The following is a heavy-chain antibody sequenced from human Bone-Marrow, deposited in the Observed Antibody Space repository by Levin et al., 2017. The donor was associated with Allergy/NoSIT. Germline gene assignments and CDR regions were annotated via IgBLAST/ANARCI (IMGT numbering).Heavy chain of an antibody. J-gene: IGHJ6*02. D-gene: IGHD5-24*01. CDR1: GYTFISYD. V-gene: IGHV1-8*01. CDR2: MNPKSGDT. Sequence: ASVKVSCKASGYTFISYDINWVRQAPGQGLEWMGWMNPKSGDTGYLQKFQDRVIMTRNSSTATAYMELSGLTSEDTAAYYCASFRKGQKTPITRTYPPNGMDVWGQGTTVTVSS. CDR3: ASFRKGQKTPITRTYPPNGMDV.